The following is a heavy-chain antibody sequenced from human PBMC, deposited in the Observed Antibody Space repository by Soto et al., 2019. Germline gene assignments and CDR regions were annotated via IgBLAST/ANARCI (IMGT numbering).Heavy chain of an antibody. CDR3: ARHRGPAPVY. Sequence: PSETLSLTCDVSGGSIDNSHSFWGWVRQPPGRGLEFLGSVYYSGGTYYNPSLKSRVTVSVDTSKNHFSLKLRSVTAADTAVYYCARHRGPAPVYWGQGTLVTVSS. CDR1: GGSIDNSHSF. V-gene: IGHV4-39*01. CDR2: VYYSGGT. D-gene: IGHD3-10*01. J-gene: IGHJ4*02.